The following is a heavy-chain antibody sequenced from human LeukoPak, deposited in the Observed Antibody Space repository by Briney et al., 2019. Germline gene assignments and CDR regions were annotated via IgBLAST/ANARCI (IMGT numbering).Heavy chain of an antibody. Sequence: GGSLRLSCAASGFTFSGYWMSWVRQAPGKGLEWVANIKQDGSEKYYVDSVKGRFTISRDNAKNSLYLQMNSLRAEDTAVYYCASDLRIIVHWGQGTLVTVSS. V-gene: IGHV3-7*01. J-gene: IGHJ5*02. CDR3: ASDLRIIVH. CDR2: IKQDGSEK. CDR1: GFTFSGYW. D-gene: IGHD2/OR15-2a*01.